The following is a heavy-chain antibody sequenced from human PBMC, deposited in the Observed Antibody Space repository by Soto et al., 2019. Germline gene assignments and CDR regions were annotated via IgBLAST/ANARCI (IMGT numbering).Heavy chain of an antibody. CDR2: ISGSGGST. Sequence: GGSPRLFCAASGFTFSSYAMSWVRQAPGKGLEWVSAISGSGGSTYYADSVKGRFTISRDNSKNTLYLQMNSLRAEDTAVYYCAKTNAKLLWFGETPYCMDVCGQGPTVTVSS. V-gene: IGHV3-23*01. J-gene: IGHJ6*02. CDR3: AKTNAKLLWFGETPYCMDV. CDR1: GFTFSSYA. D-gene: IGHD3-10*01.